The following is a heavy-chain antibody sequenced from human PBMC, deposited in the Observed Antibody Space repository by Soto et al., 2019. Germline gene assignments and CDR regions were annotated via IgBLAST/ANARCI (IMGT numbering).Heavy chain of an antibody. CDR2: IYHDGTT. CDR1: GYSISRGYY. CDR3: ARVPYHYARGTYRPRWFDP. V-gene: IGHV4-38-2*02. Sequence: PSETLSLTCTVSGYSISRGYYWGWIRQPPGKGLQWIGTIYHDGTTYSNPSLNGRVTISVSTSQNRFSLTLRSVTAADTAVYYCARVPYHYARGTYRPRWFDPWGQGTLVTVPS. D-gene: IGHD3-16*02. J-gene: IGHJ5*02.